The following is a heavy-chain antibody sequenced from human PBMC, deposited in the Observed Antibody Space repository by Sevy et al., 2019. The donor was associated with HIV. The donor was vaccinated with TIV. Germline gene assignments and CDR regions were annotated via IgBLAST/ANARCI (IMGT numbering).Heavy chain of an antibody. V-gene: IGHV3-13*05. Sequence: GGSLRLSCVAAEFTFSSYDMHWVRQVTGKGLEWISGVGPAGDQFYPGSVKGRFTISRENAKNSFYLQMNNLRAGDTAVYYCARSGGYSDYGMDVWGQGTTVTVSS. CDR3: ARSGGYSDYGMDV. CDR1: EFTFSSYD. J-gene: IGHJ6*02. D-gene: IGHD5-12*01. CDR2: VGPAGDQ.